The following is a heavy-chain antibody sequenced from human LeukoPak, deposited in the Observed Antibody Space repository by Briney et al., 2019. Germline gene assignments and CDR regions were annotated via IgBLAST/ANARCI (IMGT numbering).Heavy chain of an antibody. CDR1: GYTFTGYY. Sequence: ASVKVSCKASGYTFTGYYMHWVRQAPGQGLEWMGWINPNSGGTNYAQKFQGWVTMTRDTSISTAYMELSRLRSDDTAVYYCARGAKRGMVNFRYWGQGTLVTVSS. CDR3: ARGAKRGMVNFRY. V-gene: IGHV1-2*04. D-gene: IGHD5-18*01. J-gene: IGHJ4*02. CDR2: INPNSGGT.